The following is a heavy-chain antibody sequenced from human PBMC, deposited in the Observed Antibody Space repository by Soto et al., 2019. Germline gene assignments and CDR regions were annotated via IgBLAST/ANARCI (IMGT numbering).Heavy chain of an antibody. CDR2: IWYDGSNK. Sequence: GGSLRLSCAASGFTFSSYGMHWVRQAPGKGLEWVAVIWYDGSNKYYADSVKGRFTISRDNSKNTLYLQMNSLRAEDTAVYYCARDLASVAVAGPFDYWGQGTLVTVSS. CDR3: ARDLASVAVAGPFDY. V-gene: IGHV3-33*01. J-gene: IGHJ4*02. CDR1: GFTFSSYG. D-gene: IGHD6-19*01.